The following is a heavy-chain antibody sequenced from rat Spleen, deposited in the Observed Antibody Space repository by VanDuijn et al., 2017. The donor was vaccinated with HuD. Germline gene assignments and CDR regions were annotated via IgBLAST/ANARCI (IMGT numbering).Heavy chain of an antibody. D-gene: IGHD1-4*01. Sequence: EVQLVESGGGLVQPGRSLKLSCTTSGFFFSNYYMAWFRQAPTKGLEWIASISNSGSDTYYRDSVKGRFTISRDKAESTLYLQMDSLRSEDTATYYCATAGSRVSRFAYWGQGTLVTVSS. J-gene: IGHJ3*01. V-gene: IGHV5S23*01. CDR3: ATAGSRVSRFAY. CDR1: GFFFSNYY. CDR2: ISNSGSDT.